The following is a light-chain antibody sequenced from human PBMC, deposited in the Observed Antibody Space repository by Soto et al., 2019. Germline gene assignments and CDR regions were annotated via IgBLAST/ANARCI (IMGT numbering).Light chain of an antibody. J-gene: IGLJ1*01. CDR3: VSYTTSASYV. V-gene: IGLV2-14*01. CDR1: SSDVGGFIF. Sequence: QSVLTQPASVSGSPGQSITISCTGTSSDVGGFIFVSWYQQHPGRAPKLMIYDVSNRPSGVSNRFSGSKSGNTASLTISGLQADDDADYYCVSYTTSASYVVGTGTKVTVL. CDR2: DVS.